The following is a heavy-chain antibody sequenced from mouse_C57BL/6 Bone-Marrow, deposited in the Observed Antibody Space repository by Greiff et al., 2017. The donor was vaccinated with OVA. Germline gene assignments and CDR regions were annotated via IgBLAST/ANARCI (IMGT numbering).Heavy chain of an antibody. Sequence: EVQLQESGPGLVKPSQSLSLTCSVTGYSITSGYYWNWIRQFPGNKLEWMGYISYDGSNNYNPSLKNRISITRDTSKNQFFLKLNSVTTEDTATYYCARGGVLGRFDYWGQGTTLTVSS. CDR2: ISYDGSN. V-gene: IGHV3-6*01. D-gene: IGHD4-1*01. CDR1: GYSITSGYY. J-gene: IGHJ2*01. CDR3: ARGGVLGRFDY.